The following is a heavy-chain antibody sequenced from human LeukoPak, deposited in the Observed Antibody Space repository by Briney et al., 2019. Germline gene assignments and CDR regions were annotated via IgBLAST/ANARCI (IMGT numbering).Heavy chain of an antibody. J-gene: IGHJ4*02. CDR3: ARHYYAVNY. Sequence: SQILSLTCTVSGDSISSGDFYWSWIRQPPGKGLEWIGYIYYSGSTSYNPSLKSRVAISVDTSKNQFSLKLSSVTAADTAVYYCARHYYAVNYWGQGTLVTVSS. CDR2: IYYSGST. V-gene: IGHV4-30-4*01. CDR1: GDSISSGDFY. D-gene: IGHD3-3*01.